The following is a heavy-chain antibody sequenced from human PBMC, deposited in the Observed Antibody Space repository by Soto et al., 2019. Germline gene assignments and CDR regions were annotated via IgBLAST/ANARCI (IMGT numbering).Heavy chain of an antibody. Sequence: GGSLRLSCAASGFTFSSYAMSWVRQAPGKGLEWVSGISGSGDSTYYADSVKGRFTISRDNSKNTLYLQMNSLRDEDTAVYYCARGGGIFDYWGQGTLVTVSS. D-gene: IGHD3-16*01. CDR1: GFTFSSYA. CDR2: ISGSGDST. V-gene: IGHV3-23*01. CDR3: ARGGGIFDY. J-gene: IGHJ4*02.